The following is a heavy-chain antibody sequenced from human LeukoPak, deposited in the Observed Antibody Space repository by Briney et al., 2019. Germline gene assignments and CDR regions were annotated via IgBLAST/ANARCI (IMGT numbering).Heavy chain of an antibody. D-gene: IGHD3-10*01. CDR1: GGTCSSYA. CDR3: ARGPYGSGSLY. V-gene: IGHV1-69*04. Sequence: SVKVSCKASGGTCSSYAISWLRQAPGQGLQWMVRIIPILGIANYAQKFQGRVTITADKSTSTAYMELSSLRSEDTAVYYCARGPYGSGSLYWGQGTLVTVSS. J-gene: IGHJ4*02. CDR2: IIPILGIA.